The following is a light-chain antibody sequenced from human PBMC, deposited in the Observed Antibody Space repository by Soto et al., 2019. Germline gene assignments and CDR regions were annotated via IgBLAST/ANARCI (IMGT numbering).Light chain of an antibody. J-gene: IGKJ3*01. CDR2: SAS. V-gene: IGKV1-39*01. Sequence: DLQMTQYPASLSASVGDRVTITCRTSQSISSYLNWYQEKLGRAPQLLIYSASNLQGGVPSRFSGSGSGTDFALTITSLQPEDFGTYYCQQSYSTPHFTFGPGTKVQIK. CDR1: QSISSY. CDR3: QQSYSTPHFT.